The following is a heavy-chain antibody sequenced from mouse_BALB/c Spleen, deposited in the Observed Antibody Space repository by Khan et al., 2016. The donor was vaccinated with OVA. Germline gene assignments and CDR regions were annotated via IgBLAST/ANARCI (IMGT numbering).Heavy chain of an antibody. CDR1: GFTFSNYW. J-gene: IGHJ1*01. CDR2: IRSKSNNYAT. Sequence: EVELVESGGGLVQPGGSMKLSCVASGFTFSNYWMNWVRQSPEKGLEWVVEIRSKSNNYATHYAESVKGRFTTSRDDSKSCVHLQIHTFRAEATGVYHCSGGYWYFDFWGAGTTVTVSS. V-gene: IGHV6-6*02. CDR3: SGGYWYFDF.